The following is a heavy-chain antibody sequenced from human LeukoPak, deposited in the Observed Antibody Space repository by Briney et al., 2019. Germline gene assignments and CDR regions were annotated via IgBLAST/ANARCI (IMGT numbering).Heavy chain of an antibody. J-gene: IGHJ4*02. Sequence: GASVTVSFTASGYTFTNHYMHWVRQAPGQGPEGMGIMNLSGGSRTYAQKFQGRVTMTRETSTSTLYMELSSLRSEDTAVYYCARDRVYDYIWGSYRYKGGFFDHWGQGTLVTVSS. CDR3: ARDRVYDYIWGSYRYKGGFFDH. CDR2: MNLSGGSR. D-gene: IGHD3-16*02. V-gene: IGHV1-46*01. CDR1: GYTFTNHY.